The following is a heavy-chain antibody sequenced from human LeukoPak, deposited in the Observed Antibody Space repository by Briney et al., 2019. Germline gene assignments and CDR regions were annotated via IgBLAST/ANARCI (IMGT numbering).Heavy chain of an antibody. Sequence: SETPSFTCTVSGGSISSSSDYWGWIRQAPGKGLEWIGSIYYHENTYYNSSLKSRVTISVDTSKNQFSLKLNSVTAADTAVYFCARRAYSAAYWKHFDYWGQGTLVTVSS. V-gene: IGHV4-39*01. D-gene: IGHD1-1*01. CDR3: ARRAYSAAYWKHFDY. CDR1: GGSISSSSDY. CDR2: IYYHENT. J-gene: IGHJ4*02.